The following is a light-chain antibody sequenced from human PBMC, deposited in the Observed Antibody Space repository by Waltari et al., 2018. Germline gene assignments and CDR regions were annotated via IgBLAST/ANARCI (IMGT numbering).Light chain of an antibody. J-gene: IGKJ2*01. CDR1: VSVGTD. CDR3: QQSKQWPRRT. Sequence: EIVLTQSPATMSVSPGDEVTLSCTASVSVGTDVAWYRHKPGQAPRLLIYDAITRATGVPARFSGSGSGTDFTLTINSLQSEDFAIYYCQQSKQWPRRTFGQGTKLEIK. V-gene: IGKV3D-15*01. CDR2: DAI.